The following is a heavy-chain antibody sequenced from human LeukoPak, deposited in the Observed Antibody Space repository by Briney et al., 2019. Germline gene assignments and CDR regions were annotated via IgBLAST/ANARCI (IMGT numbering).Heavy chain of an antibody. CDR3: ARDWEGLLNWFDP. J-gene: IGHJ5*02. Sequence: GGSLRLSCAASGFTVSSNYMSWVRQAPGKRLEWVSVIYSGGSTYYADSVKGRFTISRDNAKNSLYLQMNSLRAEDTAVYYCARDWEGLLNWFDPWGQGTLVTVSS. V-gene: IGHV3-53*01. D-gene: IGHD1-26*01. CDR1: GFTVSSNY. CDR2: IYSGGST.